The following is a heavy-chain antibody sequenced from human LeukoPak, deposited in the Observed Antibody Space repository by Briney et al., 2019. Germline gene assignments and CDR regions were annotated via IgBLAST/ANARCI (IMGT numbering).Heavy chain of an antibody. J-gene: IGHJ4*02. V-gene: IGHV3-21*01. CDR1: GFTFSNYG. Sequence: SGGSLRLSCAASGFTFSNYGMNWVRQAPGKGLDWVSSISSTSAYIYYADSVKGRFTISRDNAKNSLYLQMDSLRAEDTAVYYCAKSHSVTGTFPALDYWGQGTLVTVSS. CDR3: AKSHSVTGTFPALDY. D-gene: IGHD6-19*01. CDR2: ISSTSAYI.